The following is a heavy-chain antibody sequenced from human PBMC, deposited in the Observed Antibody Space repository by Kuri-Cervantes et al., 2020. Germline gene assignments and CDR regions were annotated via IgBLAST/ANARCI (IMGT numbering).Heavy chain of an antibody. Sequence: GGSLRLSCAASGFTFSSYSMNWVRQAPGKGLEWVSAISGSGGSTYYADSVKGRFTISRDNSKNTLYLQMNSLRAEDTAVYYCAKDPVDTAMADAFDIWGQGTMVTVSS. CDR1: GFTFSSYS. CDR3: AKDPVDTAMADAFDI. D-gene: IGHD5-18*01. J-gene: IGHJ3*02. CDR2: ISGSGGST. V-gene: IGHV3-23*01.